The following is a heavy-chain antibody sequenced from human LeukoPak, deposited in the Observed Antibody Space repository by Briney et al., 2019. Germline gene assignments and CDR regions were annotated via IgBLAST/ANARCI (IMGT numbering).Heavy chain of an antibody. V-gene: IGHV3-9*01. CDR1: GFTFDDYA. Sequence: GRSLRLSCAASGFTFDDYAMHWVRQAPGKGLEWVSGISWNSGSIGYADSVKGRFTISGDNAKNSLYLQMNSLRAEDTALYYCAKARYCSSISCTRSFDYWGQGTLVTVSS. CDR3: AKARYCSSISCTRSFDY. J-gene: IGHJ4*02. D-gene: IGHD2-2*01. CDR2: ISWNSGSI.